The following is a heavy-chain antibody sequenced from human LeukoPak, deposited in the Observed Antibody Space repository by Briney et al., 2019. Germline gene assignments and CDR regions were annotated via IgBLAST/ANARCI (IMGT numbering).Heavy chain of an antibody. CDR2: INNDGSGT. V-gene: IGHV3-74*01. CDR3: ARSYSSGWYKGLNDY. J-gene: IGHJ4*02. D-gene: IGHD6-19*01. CDR1: GFTFSSYW. Sequence: GGSLRLSCAASGFTFSSYWMHWVRQAPGKGPVWVSRINNDGSGTTYADSVKGRFTISRDNAKSTLYLQMNNLRAEDTAVYYCARSYSSGWYKGLNDYWGQGTLVTVSS.